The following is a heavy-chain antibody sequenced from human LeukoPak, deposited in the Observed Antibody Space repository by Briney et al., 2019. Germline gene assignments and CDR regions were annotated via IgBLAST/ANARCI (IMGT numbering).Heavy chain of an antibody. CDR1: GFTFSSYG. J-gene: IGHJ4*02. V-gene: IGHV3-30*18. CDR2: ISYDGSNK. CDR3: AKASFDY. Sequence: GGSLRLSCAASGFTFSSYGMHWVRQAPGKGLEWVAVISYDGSNKYYADSVKGRFTISRDNSKNTLYLQMNSLRAEDTAVYYCAKASFDYWGQGTLVAVSS.